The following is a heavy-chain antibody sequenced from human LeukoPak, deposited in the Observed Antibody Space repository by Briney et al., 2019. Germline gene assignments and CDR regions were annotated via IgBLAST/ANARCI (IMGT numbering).Heavy chain of an antibody. D-gene: IGHD2-15*01. Sequence: PSETLSLTCTVSGGSISSGGYYWSWIRQPPGRGLEWIGEIYHSGSTNYNPSLKSRVTISVDKSKNQFSLKLNSVTAADTAVYYCAPLGYCSGDDCHRPYWGQGALVTVSS. CDR1: GGSISSGGYY. CDR2: IYHSGST. J-gene: IGHJ4*02. V-gene: IGHV4-61*05. CDR3: APLGYCSGDDCHRPY.